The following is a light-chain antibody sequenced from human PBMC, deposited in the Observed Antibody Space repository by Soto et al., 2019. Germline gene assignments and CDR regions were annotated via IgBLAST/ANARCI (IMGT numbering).Light chain of an antibody. CDR1: ISDVGGYIS. J-gene: IGLJ1*01. V-gene: IGLV2-14*03. CDR3: CSFTSSSTPGYV. CDR2: DVS. Sequence: QSALAQPASVSGSPGQSIAISCAGTISDVGGYISVSWYQQHPGKAPKLMIYDVSNRPSGVSNRFSGSKSVNTASLTISGLQAEDEADYYCCSFTSSSTPGYVFGTGTKLTVL.